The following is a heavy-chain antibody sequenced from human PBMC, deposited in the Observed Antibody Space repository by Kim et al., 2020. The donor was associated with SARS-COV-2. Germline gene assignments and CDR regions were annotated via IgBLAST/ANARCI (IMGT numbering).Heavy chain of an antibody. D-gene: IGHD3-10*01. Sequence: SETLSLTCTVSGGSISSSSYYWGWIRQPPGKGLEWIGSIYYSGSTYYNPSLKSRVTISVDTSKNQFSLKLSSVTAADTAVYYCASWYGAMVQYWGQGTLVTVSS. CDR1: GGSISSSSYY. V-gene: IGHV4-39*01. J-gene: IGHJ4*02. CDR2: IYYSGST. CDR3: ASWYGAMVQY.